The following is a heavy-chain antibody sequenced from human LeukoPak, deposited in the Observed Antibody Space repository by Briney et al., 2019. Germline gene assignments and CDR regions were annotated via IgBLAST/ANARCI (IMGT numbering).Heavy chain of an antibody. V-gene: IGHV1-2*02. CDR3: ARTGGYSGYDTPDY. D-gene: IGHD5-12*01. Sequence: ASVKVSCKASGYTFTGYHMHWVRQAPGQGLERMGWINPNSGGTNYAQKFQGRVTMTRDTSISTAYMELSRLRSDDTAVYYCARTGGYSGYDTPDYWGQGTLVTVSS. CDR1: GYTFTGYH. J-gene: IGHJ4*02. CDR2: INPNSGGT.